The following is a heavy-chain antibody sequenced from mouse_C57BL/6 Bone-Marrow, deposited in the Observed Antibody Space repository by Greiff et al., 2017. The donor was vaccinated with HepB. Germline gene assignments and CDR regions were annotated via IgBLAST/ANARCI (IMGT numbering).Heavy chain of an antibody. CDR1: GFTFSSYA. J-gene: IGHJ3*01. D-gene: IGHD3-3*01. CDR2: ISDGGSYT. V-gene: IGHV5-4*01. Sequence: EVKVEESGGGLVKPGGSLKLSCAASGFTFSSYAMSWVRQTPEKRLEWVATISDGGSYTYYPDNVKGRFTISRDNAKNNLYLQMSHLKSEDTAMYYCAREGDVGAYWGQGTLVTVSA. CDR3: AREGDVGAY.